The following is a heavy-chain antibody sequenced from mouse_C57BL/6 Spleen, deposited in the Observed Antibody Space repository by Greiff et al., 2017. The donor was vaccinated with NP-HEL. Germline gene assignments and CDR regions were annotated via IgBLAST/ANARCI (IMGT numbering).Heavy chain of an antibody. Sequence: VQLQQPGAELVRPGSSVKLSCKASGYTFTSYWMHWVKQRPIQGLEWIGNIDPSDSETHYNQKFKDKATLTVDKSSSTAYMQLSSLTSEDSAVYYVASGGMDGYFFAYWGQGTLVTVSA. V-gene: IGHV1-52*01. D-gene: IGHD2-3*01. CDR2: IDPSDSET. CDR3: ASGGMDGYFFAY. CDR1: GYTFTSYW. J-gene: IGHJ3*01.